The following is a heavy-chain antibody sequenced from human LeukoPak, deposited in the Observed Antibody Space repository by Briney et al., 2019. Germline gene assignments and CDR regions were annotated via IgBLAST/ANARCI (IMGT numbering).Heavy chain of an antibody. J-gene: IGHJ4*02. CDR2: IIPIFGTA. D-gene: IGHD4-17*01. CDR3: ARDRGNHDYGDYPIDY. Sequence: EASVKVSCKASGGTFSSYAISWVRQAPGQGLEWMGGIIPIFGTANYAQKFQGRVTITADESTSTAYMELSSLRSEDTAVYYCARDRGNHDYGDYPIDYWGQGTLVTVSS. V-gene: IGHV1-69*13. CDR1: GGTFSSYA.